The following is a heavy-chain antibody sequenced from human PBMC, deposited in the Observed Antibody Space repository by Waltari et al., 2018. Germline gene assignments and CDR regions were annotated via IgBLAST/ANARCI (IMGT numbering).Heavy chain of an antibody. CDR2: INPVGGST. CDR1: GYTFTSYY. V-gene: IGHV1-46*01. CDR3: ARDLNYCSGGSCRDY. D-gene: IGHD2-15*01. Sequence: QVQLVQSGAEVKKPGASVKVSCKASGYTFTSYYMHWVRQAPGQGLEWMGIINPVGGSTSYAQKFQGRVTMTRDTSTSTVYMELSSLRSEDTAVYYCARDLNYCSGGSCRDYWGQGTLVTVSS. J-gene: IGHJ4*02.